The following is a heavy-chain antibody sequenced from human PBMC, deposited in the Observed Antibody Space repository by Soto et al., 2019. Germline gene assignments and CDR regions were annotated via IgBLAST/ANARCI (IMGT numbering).Heavy chain of an antibody. CDR2: IYYSGST. CDR1: GGSISSYY. CDR3: ARGETTGTTIASTAFDI. D-gene: IGHD1-1*01. J-gene: IGHJ3*02. Sequence: PSETLSLTCTVSGGSISSYYWSWIRQPPGKGLEWIGYIYYSGSTNYNPSLKSRVTISVDTSKNQFSLKLSSVTAADTAVDYCARGETTGTTIASTAFDIWGQGTMVT. V-gene: IGHV4-59*01.